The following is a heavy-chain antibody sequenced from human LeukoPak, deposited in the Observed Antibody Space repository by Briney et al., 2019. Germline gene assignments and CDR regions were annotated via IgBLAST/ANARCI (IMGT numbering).Heavy chain of an antibody. Sequence: SETLSLTCAVSGGSISSNNWWSWVRQPPGKGLEWIGEIYHSGSTNYNPFLKSRVTISVDKSKNQFSLKLSSVTAADTAVYYCATYYDSSGYKLDYWGQGTLVTVSS. CDR2: IYHSGST. CDR1: GGSISSNNW. D-gene: IGHD3-22*01. J-gene: IGHJ4*02. V-gene: IGHV4-4*02. CDR3: ATYYDSSGYKLDY.